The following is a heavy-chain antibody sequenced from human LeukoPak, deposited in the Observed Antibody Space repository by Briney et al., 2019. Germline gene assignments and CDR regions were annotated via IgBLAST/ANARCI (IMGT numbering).Heavy chain of an antibody. J-gene: IGHJ4*02. V-gene: IGHV1-69*04. D-gene: IGHD6-19*01. Sequence: SVKVSCKASGGTFSNYAISWVRQAPGQGPEWMGRIIPVVGHPNYAQKFRVRVTITADRSTGTSYLELSSLTSEDTAVYYCAGDKGTSGWNEVFYFGIWGQGTLVTVSS. CDR2: IIPVVGHP. CDR1: GGTFSNYA. CDR3: AGDKGTSGWNEVFYFGI.